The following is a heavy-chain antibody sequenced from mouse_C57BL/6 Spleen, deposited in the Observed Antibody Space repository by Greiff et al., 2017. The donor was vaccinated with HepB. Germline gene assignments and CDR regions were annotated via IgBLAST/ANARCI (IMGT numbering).Heavy chain of an antibody. CDR1: GYAFTNYL. CDR3: ARGGYYGSSYDWYFDV. V-gene: IGHV1-54*01. CDR2: INPGSGGT. Sequence: QVQLQQSGAELVRPGTSVKVSCKASGYAFTNYLIEWVKQRPGQGLEWIGVINPGSGGTNYNEKFKGKATLTADKSSSTAYMQLSSLTSEDSAVYVCARGGYYGSSYDWYFDVWGTGTTVTVSS. D-gene: IGHD1-1*01. J-gene: IGHJ1*03.